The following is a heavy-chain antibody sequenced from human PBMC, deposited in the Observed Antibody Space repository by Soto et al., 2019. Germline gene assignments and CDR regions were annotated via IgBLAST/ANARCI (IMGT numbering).Heavy chain of an antibody. J-gene: IGHJ6*02. D-gene: IGHD3-3*01. V-gene: IGHV5-51*01. Sequence: GESLKISCKGSGYSFTSYWIGWVRQMPGKGLEWMGIIYPGDSDTRYSPSFQGQVTISADKSISTAYLQWSSLKASDTAMYYCARHPCYTLFGVGGCKGGGGYGMDVWGQGTTVT. CDR2: IYPGDSDT. CDR1: GYSFTSYW. CDR3: ARHPCYTLFGVGGCKGGGGYGMDV.